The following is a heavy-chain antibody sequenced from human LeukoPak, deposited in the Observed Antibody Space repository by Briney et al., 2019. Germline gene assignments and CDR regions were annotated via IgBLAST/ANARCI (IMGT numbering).Heavy chain of an antibody. CDR2: ITTSDGNT. CDR1: GFTFSSYT. CDR3: AKDGGLWVSAHWGDS. J-gene: IGHJ4*02. D-gene: IGHD7-27*01. Sequence: GGSLRLSCAASGFTFSSYTMSWVRQAPGKGLEWVLTITTSDGNTYYADSVKGRFTVSRDNSKNTLFLQMNSLRAEDTAVYYCAKDGGLWVSAHWGDSWGRGTLVTVSS. V-gene: IGHV3-23*01.